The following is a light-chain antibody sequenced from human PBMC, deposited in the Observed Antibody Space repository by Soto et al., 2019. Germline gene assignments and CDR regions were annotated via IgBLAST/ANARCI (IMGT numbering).Light chain of an antibody. J-gene: IGLJ2*01. V-gene: IGLV2-14*01. CDR3: SSYTSSATVI. CDR1: SSDVGRYNY. Sequence: QSALTQPASVSGSPGQSITISCTGTSSDVGRYNYVSWYQQHPGKAPKLMIYDVTHRPSGVSNRFSGSKSGNTAFLTISGLQTEDEADYYCSSYTSSATVIFGGGTKVTVL. CDR2: DVT.